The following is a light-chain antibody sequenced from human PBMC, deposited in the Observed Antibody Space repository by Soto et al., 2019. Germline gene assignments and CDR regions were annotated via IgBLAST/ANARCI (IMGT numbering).Light chain of an antibody. V-gene: IGKV1-33*01. CDR2: DAS. J-gene: IGKJ4*01. CDR3: QQFYDVFLT. Sequence: DIQMTQSPSSLSASVGDRVTITCQASQDIDTSLNWYQLRPGEAPKLMIYDASILETGVPSRFSGSGSGAKCTLTITSLQPEDFATYYCQQFYDVFLTFGGGTRVEVK. CDR1: QDIDTS.